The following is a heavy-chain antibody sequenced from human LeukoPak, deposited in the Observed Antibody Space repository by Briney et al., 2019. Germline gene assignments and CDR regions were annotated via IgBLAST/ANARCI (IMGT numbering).Heavy chain of an antibody. CDR3: ARDTGYSSGWYRPYGMDV. CDR1: GGSVSSGSYY. Sequence: SETLSLTCTVSGGSVSSGSYYWRWLRQPPGKGLEWIGYIYYSGSSNYNPSLKSRVTISVDTSKNQFSLKLSSVTAADTAVYYCARDTGYSSGWYRPYGMDVWGQGTTVTVSS. V-gene: IGHV4-61*01. J-gene: IGHJ6*02. CDR2: IYYSGSS. D-gene: IGHD6-19*01.